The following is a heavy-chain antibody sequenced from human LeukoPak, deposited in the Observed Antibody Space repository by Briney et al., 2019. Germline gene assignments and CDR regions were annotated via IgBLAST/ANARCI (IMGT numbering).Heavy chain of an antibody. CDR3: ARLPILGYCSGGSCYYWFDP. V-gene: IGHV1-2*02. D-gene: IGHD2-15*01. Sequence: ASVKVSCKASGYTFTGYYMHWVRQAPGQGLEWMGWINPNSGGTNYAQKFQGRVTMTGDTSISTAYMELSRLRSDDTAVYYCARLPILGYCSGGSCYYWFDPWGQGTLVTVSS. CDR1: GYTFTGYY. J-gene: IGHJ5*02. CDR2: INPNSGGT.